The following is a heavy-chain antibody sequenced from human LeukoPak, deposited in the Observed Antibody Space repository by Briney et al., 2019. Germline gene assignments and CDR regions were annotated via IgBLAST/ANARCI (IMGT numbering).Heavy chain of an antibody. CDR1: GFTFSNYW. CDR2: IKQDGSEK. J-gene: IGHJ3*02. CDR3: AKRYSSGWRDAFDI. D-gene: IGHD6-19*01. V-gene: IGHV3-7*01. Sequence: GGSLRLSCAASGFTFSNYWMSWVRQAPGKGLEWVANIKQDGSEKYYVDSVKGRFTISRDNAKNSLYLQMNSLRAEDTAVYYCAKRYSSGWRDAFDIWGQGTMVTVSS.